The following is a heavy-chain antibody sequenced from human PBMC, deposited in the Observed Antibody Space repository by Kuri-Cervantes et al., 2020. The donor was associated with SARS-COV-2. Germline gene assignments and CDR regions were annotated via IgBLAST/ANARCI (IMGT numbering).Heavy chain of an antibody. CDR3: ARAGREGLLWFGDSYYYYYMDV. D-gene: IGHD3-10*01. CDR2: MNPNSGNT. Sequence: ASVKVSCKASGYTFTGYYMHWVRQATGQGLEWMGWMNPNSGNTGYAQRFQGRVTMTRNTSISTAYMELSSLRSEDTAVYYCARAGREGLLWFGDSYYYYYMDVWGKGTTVTVSS. V-gene: IGHV1-8*02. CDR1: GYTFTGYY. J-gene: IGHJ6*03.